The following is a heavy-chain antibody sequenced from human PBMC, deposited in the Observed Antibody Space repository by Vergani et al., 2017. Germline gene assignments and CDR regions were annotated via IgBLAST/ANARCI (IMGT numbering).Heavy chain of an antibody. CDR2: ISAYNGNT. CDR3: AREVRGCSRTNCSPYYFDY. Sequence: QVQLVQSGAEVKKPGASVKVSCKASGYTFTSYGITWVRQAPGQGLEWMGWISAYNGNTDYEQNLQDRVTMTTDTSTNTAYMELRSLRSDDTAVYYCAREVRGCSRTNCSPYYFDYWGQGTLVTVSS. V-gene: IGHV1-18*01. D-gene: IGHD2-2*01. CDR1: GYTFTSYG. J-gene: IGHJ4*02.